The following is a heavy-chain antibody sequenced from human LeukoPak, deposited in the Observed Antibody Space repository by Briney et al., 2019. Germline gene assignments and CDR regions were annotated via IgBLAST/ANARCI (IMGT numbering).Heavy chain of an antibody. CDR3: RIVVVTADWYFDL. V-gene: IGHV1-69*13. D-gene: IGHD3-22*01. CDR2: IIPIFGTA. Sequence: SVKVSCTASGGTFSSYAISWVRQAPGQGLEWMGGIIPIFGTANYAQKFQGRVTITADESTSTAYMELSSLRSEDTAVYYCRIVVVTADWYFDLWGRGTLVTVSS. J-gene: IGHJ2*01. CDR1: GGTFSSYA.